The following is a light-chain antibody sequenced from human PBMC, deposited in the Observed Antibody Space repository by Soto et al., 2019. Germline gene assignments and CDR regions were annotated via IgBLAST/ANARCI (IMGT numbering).Light chain of an antibody. CDR2: GAS. J-gene: IGKJ1*01. Sequence: EIVMTQSPATLSVSPGERATLSCRASQSVATNLAWYQQKPGQPPRLLIYGASTRATGIPARFSGSGSGTDFTLTISSVQSEDFAVYYCHQYGSSPQTFGQGTKVDI. V-gene: IGKV3-15*01. CDR3: HQYGSSPQT. CDR1: QSVATN.